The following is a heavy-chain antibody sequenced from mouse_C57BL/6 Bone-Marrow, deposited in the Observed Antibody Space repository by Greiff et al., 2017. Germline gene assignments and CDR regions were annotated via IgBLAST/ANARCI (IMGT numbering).Heavy chain of an antibody. V-gene: IGHV5-12*01. CDR2: ISNGGGST. J-gene: IGHJ2*01. Sequence: EVQRVESGGGLVQPGGSLKLSCAASRFTFSDYYMYWVRQTPEKRLEWVAYISNGGGSTYYPDTVKGRFTISRDNAKNTLYLQMSRLKSEDTAMYYCARREYHYGNFDYWGQGTTLTVSS. CDR1: RFTFSDYY. D-gene: IGHD2-1*01. CDR3: ARREYHYGNFDY.